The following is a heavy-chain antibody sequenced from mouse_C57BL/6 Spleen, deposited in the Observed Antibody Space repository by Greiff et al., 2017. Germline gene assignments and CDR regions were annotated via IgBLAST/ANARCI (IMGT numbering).Heavy chain of an antibody. CDR3: ARNGGNYVFAY. J-gene: IGHJ3*01. V-gene: IGHV1-69*01. D-gene: IGHD2-1*01. Sequence: QVQLQQPGAELVMPGASVKLSCKASGYTFTSYWMHWVKQRPGQGLEWIGEIDPSDSYTNYNQKFKGKSTLTVDKSSSTAYMQLSSLTSEDSAVYYCARNGGNYVFAYWGQGTLVTVSA. CDR2: IDPSDSYT. CDR1: GYTFTSYW.